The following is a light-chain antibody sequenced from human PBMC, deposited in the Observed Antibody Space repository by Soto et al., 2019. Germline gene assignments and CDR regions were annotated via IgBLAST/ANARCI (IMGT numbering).Light chain of an antibody. CDR1: ISDVGAYDY. V-gene: IGLV2-14*01. J-gene: IGLJ1*01. Sequence: QSALTQPASVSGSPGQSITISCTGTISDVGAYDYVAWFQQYPDKVPRLMIYDVNNRPSGVSNRFSGSKSGNTASLTISDLQAADEADYYCSSFTTSSTFIFGTGTKLTVL. CDR3: SSFTTSSTFI. CDR2: DVN.